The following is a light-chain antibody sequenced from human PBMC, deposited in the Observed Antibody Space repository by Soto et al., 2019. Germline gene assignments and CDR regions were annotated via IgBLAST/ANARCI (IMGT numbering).Light chain of an antibody. CDR1: QSINKY. CDR3: QQSHSPLNS. Sequence: DIQMTQSPSYMSASVGYRVTITCRASQSINKYLHWYQQVPGKAPKLLIYAASNLEGGVPARCSGGGSGTDFTLTISNRQPEDFVYCYCQQSHSPLNSFGQGTKVE. J-gene: IGKJ2*03. V-gene: IGKV1-39*01. CDR2: AAS.